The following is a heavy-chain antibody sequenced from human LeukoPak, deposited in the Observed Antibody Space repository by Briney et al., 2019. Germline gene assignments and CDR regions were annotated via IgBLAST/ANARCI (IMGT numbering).Heavy chain of an antibody. D-gene: IGHD3-22*01. J-gene: IGHJ4*02. Sequence: ASVKVSCKASGYTFTSYDINWVRQATGQGLEWMGWMNPNSGNTGYAQKFQGRVTMTRNTSISTAYMELSSLRSEGTAVYYCAREGYYYDSSGYYFTADYWGQGTLVTVSS. V-gene: IGHV1-8*01. CDR2: MNPNSGNT. CDR1: GYTFTSYD. CDR3: AREGYYYDSSGYYFTADY.